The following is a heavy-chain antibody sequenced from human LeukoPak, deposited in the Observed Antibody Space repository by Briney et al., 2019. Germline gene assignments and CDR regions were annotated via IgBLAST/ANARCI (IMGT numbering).Heavy chain of an antibody. D-gene: IGHD3-22*01. V-gene: IGHV1-69*04. Sequence: KVSCKASGYTFTSYDINWVRQATGQGREWMGRIIPILGIANYAQKFQGRVTITADKSTSTAYMELSSLRSEDTAVYYCAPHLGYYYDSSGDTYYYYYGMDVWGQGTTVTVSS. CDR2: IIPILGIA. CDR1: GYTFTSYD. CDR3: APHLGYYYDSSGDTYYYYYGMDV. J-gene: IGHJ6*02.